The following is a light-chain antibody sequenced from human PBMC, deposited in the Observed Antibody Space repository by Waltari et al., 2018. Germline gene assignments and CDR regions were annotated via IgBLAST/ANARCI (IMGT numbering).Light chain of an antibody. CDR2: AAS. CDR1: QSISSY. J-gene: IGKJ2*01. Sequence: DIQMTQSPSSLSASLGDRVTITCRASQSISSYLNWYQQKPGKAPKLLIYAASSLQSGVPSRFSGSGSGTDFTLNISSLQPEDFATYYCQQSYSTPLYTFGQGTKLEIK. CDR3: QQSYSTPLYT. V-gene: IGKV1-39*01.